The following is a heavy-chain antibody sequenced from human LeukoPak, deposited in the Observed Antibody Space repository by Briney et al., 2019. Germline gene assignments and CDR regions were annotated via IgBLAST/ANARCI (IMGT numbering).Heavy chain of an antibody. Sequence: ASVKVSCKVSGYTLTELSMHWLRQAPGQGLEWMGIINPSGGSPTYAQNFQGRVTMTRDTSTSTVYMDLRSLRSEDTAVYYCARVSVAATYFRAFDIWGQGTLVTVSS. V-gene: IGHV1-46*01. CDR3: ARVSVAATYFRAFDI. J-gene: IGHJ3*02. D-gene: IGHD1-26*01. CDR1: GYTLTELS. CDR2: INPSGGSP.